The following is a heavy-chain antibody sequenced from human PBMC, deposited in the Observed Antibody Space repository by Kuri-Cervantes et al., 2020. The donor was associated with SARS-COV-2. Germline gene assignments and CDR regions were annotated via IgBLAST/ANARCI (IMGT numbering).Heavy chain of an antibody. J-gene: IGHJ6*02. CDR2: ISHDGRDT. V-gene: IGHV3-30*18. D-gene: IGHD3-10*01. CDR1: GFTFRTYG. Sequence: GGSLRLSCAASGFTFRTYGMYWVRQAPGKGLEWLAVISHDGRDTYHGDSVKGRFTISRDNSKNTLYLQMNSLRPEDTAVYYCAKPGSLRGIIREDQYGLDVWGQGTTVTVSS. CDR3: AKPGSLRGIIREDQYGLDV.